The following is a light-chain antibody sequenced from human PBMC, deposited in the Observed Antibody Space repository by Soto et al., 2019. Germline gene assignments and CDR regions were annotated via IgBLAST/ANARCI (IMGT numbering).Light chain of an antibody. V-gene: IGLV4-60*02. CDR1: SGHSSYI. CDR3: ETWDGNTRV. CDR2: LEGSGSY. Sequence: QLVLTQSSSASASLGSSVKLTCTLSSGHSSYIIAWHQQQPGKAPRYLMKLEGSGSYNKGSGVPDRFSGSSSGADRYLTISNLQFEEEADYYCETWDGNTRVFAGGTQLTVL. J-gene: IGLJ7*01.